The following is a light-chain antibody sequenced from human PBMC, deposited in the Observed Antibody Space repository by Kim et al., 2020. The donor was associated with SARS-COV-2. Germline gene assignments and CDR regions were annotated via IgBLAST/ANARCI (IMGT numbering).Light chain of an antibody. CDR1: KVGDKY. Sequence: VAPGQTARIPWSGNKVGDKYACWYQQKPGQSPVLVIYQDNKRPSGIPERFSGSNSGNTATLTISGTQAMDEADYYCQAWDSSTVVFGGGTQLTVL. V-gene: IGLV3-1*01. CDR2: QDN. J-gene: IGLJ2*01. CDR3: QAWDSSTVV.